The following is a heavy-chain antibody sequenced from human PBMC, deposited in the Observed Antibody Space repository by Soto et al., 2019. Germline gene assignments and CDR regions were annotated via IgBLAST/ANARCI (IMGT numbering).Heavy chain of an antibody. CDR2: VHGDGST. V-gene: IGHV3-53*01. Sequence: VQLVESGGGLIQPGGSLRLSCAASGFTVSNNHMTWVRQAAGKGLELVSFVHGDGSTSYADSVKGRFTISRDNSRNTLYLQMDSPRAEDTAIYYCAGRLTTAASLDYWGRGTLVTVSS. J-gene: IGHJ4*02. CDR1: GFTVSNNH. CDR3: AGRLTTAASLDY. D-gene: IGHD3-16*01.